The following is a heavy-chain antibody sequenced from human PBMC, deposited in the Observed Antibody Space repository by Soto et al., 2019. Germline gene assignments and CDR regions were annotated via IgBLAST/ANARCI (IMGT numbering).Heavy chain of an antibody. CDR2: IKRRADGGTT. CDR3: TTAATTVTTIDY. CDR1: GFTFSDAW. J-gene: IGHJ4*02. D-gene: IGHD4-17*01. Sequence: EVHLVESGGDLVKPGGSLRLSCAASGFTFSDAWMSWVRQAPGKGLEWVGRIKRRADGGTTDYAAPVKVRFTISRDDSKNTLFLQMNSLKTEDTAVYFCTTAATTVTTIDYWGQGTLVTVSS. V-gene: IGHV3-15*01.